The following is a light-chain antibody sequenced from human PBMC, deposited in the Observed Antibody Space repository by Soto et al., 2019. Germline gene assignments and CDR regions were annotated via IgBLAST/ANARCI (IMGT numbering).Light chain of an antibody. J-gene: IGKJ5*01. CDR3: QQLNNYPPT. V-gene: IGKV1-17*02. CDR2: AAS. CDR1: QNINSY. Sequence: DIQMTQSPSSLSASVGDRVTITCRARQNINSYLNWYQQKPGEAPKLLIYAASSLQSGVPSRFSGRGSGKEFTLTISNLQAEDVATYFCQQLNNYPPTFGQGTRLET.